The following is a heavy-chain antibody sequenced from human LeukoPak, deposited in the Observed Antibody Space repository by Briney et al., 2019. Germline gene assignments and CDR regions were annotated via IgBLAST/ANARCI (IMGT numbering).Heavy chain of an antibody. J-gene: IGHJ4*02. Sequence: SETLSLTCTVSGGSISSYYWSWIRQPAGKGLEWVGRIYTSGSTNYNPSLKSRVTISIDTSKNQFSLKLNSVTAADTAVYYCARDRGYSYAFDYWGQGTLVTVSS. CDR1: GGSISSYY. CDR2: IYTSGST. D-gene: IGHD5-18*01. CDR3: ARDRGYSYAFDY. V-gene: IGHV4-4*07.